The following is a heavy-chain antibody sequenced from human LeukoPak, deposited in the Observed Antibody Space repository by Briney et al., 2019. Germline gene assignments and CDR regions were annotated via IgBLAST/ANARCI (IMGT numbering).Heavy chain of an antibody. J-gene: IGHJ5*02. Sequence: KPSETLSLTCTVSGGSISSSSYYWGWIRQPPGKGLEWIGSIYYSGSTYYNPSLKSRVTISVDTSKNQFSLKLSSVTAADTAVYYCARTDSIDDSSGYPVWFDPWGQGTLVTVSS. CDR2: IYYSGST. CDR3: ARTDSIDDSSGYPVWFDP. V-gene: IGHV4-39*07. CDR1: GGSISSSSYY. D-gene: IGHD3-22*01.